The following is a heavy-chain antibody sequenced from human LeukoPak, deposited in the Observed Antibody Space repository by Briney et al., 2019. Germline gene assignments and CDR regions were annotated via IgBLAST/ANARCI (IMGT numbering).Heavy chain of an antibody. V-gene: IGHV3-7*01. CDR1: GFTFSSYW. J-gene: IGHJ5*01. CDR3: AKEGAYPIITYDS. D-gene: IGHD3-10*01. Sequence: GGSLRLSCAASGFTFSSYWMNWVRQAPGKGLEWVANIKGDGNEKNYVDSVGGRFSISRDNAKNSLYLQMDSLRAEDTAVYYCAKEGAYPIITYDSWGQGALVTVSS. CDR2: IKGDGNEK.